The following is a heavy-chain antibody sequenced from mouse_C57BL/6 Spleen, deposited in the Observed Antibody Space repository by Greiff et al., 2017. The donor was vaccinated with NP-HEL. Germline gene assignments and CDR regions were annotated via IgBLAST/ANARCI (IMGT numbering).Heavy chain of an antibody. Sequence: EVQLKESGGGLVKPGGSLKLSCAASGFTFSDYGMHWVRQAPEKGLEWVAYISSGSSTIYYADTVKGRVTISRDNAKNTLFLQMTSLRSEDTAMYYCARGSSHAMDYWGQGTSVTVSS. V-gene: IGHV5-17*01. J-gene: IGHJ4*01. CDR2: ISSGSSTI. CDR3: ARGSSHAMDY. CDR1: GFTFSDYG. D-gene: IGHD1-1*01.